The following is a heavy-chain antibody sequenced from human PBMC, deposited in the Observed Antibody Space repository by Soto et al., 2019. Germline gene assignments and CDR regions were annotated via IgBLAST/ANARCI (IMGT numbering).Heavy chain of an antibody. D-gene: IGHD1-1*01. J-gene: IGHJ5*02. CDR2: IYATGTT. V-gene: IGHV4-4*07. CDR3: VRDGTKTLRDWFDP. Sequence: SETLSLTCTVSGASISGSYWSWIRKSAGKGPEWIGRIYATGTTDYNPSLKSRAMMSVDTSKKQFPLKLRSVTAADTAVYYCVRDGTKTLRDWFDPWGQGISVTVSS. CDR1: GASISGSY.